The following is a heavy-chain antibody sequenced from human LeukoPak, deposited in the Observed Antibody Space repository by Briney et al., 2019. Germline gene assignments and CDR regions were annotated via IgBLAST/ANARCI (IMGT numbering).Heavy chain of an antibody. CDR2: INPDGSNM. CDR3: VSGFLQWLY. J-gene: IGHJ4*02. V-gene: IGHV3-7*01. D-gene: IGHD3-3*01. CDR1: GFSFSSYS. Sequence: GGSLRLSCAASGFSFSSYSMSWVRQAPGKGLEWVANINPDGSNMLYVDSVKGRFTVSRDNAKNSLYLQMNNLRAEDTAVYFCVSGFLQWLYWGQGTLVTVSS.